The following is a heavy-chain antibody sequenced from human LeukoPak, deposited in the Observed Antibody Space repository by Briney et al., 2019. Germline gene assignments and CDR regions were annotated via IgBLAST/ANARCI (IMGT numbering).Heavy chain of an antibody. D-gene: IGHD1-26*01. J-gene: IGHJ6*02. V-gene: IGHV1-18*01. CDR3: ARGSGSGSYYYYYGMDV. Sequence: ASVKVSCKASGGTFSSYAISWVRQAPGQGLEWMGWISAYNGNTNYAQKLQGRVTMTTDTSTSTAYMELRSLRSDDTAVYYCARGSGSGSYYYYYGMDVWGQGTTVTVS. CDR2: ISAYNGNT. CDR1: GGTFSSYA.